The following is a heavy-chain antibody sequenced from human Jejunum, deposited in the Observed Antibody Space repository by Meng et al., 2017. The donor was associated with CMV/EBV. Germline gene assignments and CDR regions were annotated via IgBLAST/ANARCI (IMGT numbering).Heavy chain of an antibody. J-gene: IGHJ6*02. Sequence: MHWVRQAPGKGLLWVSRISTDGNSATYADSVKGRFTISRDNAKNSLYLQMNSLRAEDTAMYFCARDMCTTTSCYGRLNYYYYAMDVWGQGTTVTVSS. V-gene: IGHV3-74*01. CDR3: ARDMCTTTSCYGRLNYYYYAMDV. D-gene: IGHD2-2*01. CDR2: ISTDGNSA.